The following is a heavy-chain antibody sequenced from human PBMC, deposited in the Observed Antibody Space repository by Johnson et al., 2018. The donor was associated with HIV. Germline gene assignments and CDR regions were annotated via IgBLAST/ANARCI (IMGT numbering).Heavy chain of an antibody. CDR3: ARVMEPRDAFDI. CDR1: GFTFSSYG. Sequence: QVQLVESGGGVVQPGGSLRLSCAASGFTFSSYGMHWVRQAPGKGLEWVAFIRYDGSNKYYADSVKGRFTISRDNSKNTLYLQMNSLRAEDTAVYYCARVMEPRDAFDIWGQGTMVTVSS. V-gene: IGHV3-30*02. CDR2: IRYDGSNK. J-gene: IGHJ3*02. D-gene: IGHD1-1*01.